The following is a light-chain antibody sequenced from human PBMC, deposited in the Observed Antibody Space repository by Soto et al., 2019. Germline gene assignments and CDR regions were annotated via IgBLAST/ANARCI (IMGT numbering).Light chain of an antibody. CDR1: TSDVGGYEY. CDR2: EVN. J-gene: IGLJ3*02. V-gene: IGLV2-8*01. Sequence: QSALTQPPSAPGSPGQSVTISCTGSTSDVGGYEYVSWYQQHPGKAPKLMIFEVNKRPSGVPNRFSGSKSGNTASLTVSGLQSEDEASYYCSSFAGANIWVFGGGTKLTVL. CDR3: SSFAGANIWV.